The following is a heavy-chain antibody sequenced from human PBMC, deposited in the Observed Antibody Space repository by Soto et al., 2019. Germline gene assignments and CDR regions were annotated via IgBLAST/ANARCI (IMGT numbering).Heavy chain of an antibody. CDR3: ASVPIWCGSSSCYTEGFDS. D-gene: IGHD2-2*01. CDR1: GFVFSDYA. CDR2: ISAGGSDT. J-gene: IGHJ4*02. Sequence: EVQLLDSGGGWVQPGGSLRLSCVASGFVFSDYAMSRVRQAPGKGLEWVSAISAGGSDTYYADSVKGRFTVSRVNSKNTLYLQMNTLRAEDTAIYYCASVPIWCGSSSCYTEGFDSWGQGTLVTVSS. V-gene: IGHV3-23*01.